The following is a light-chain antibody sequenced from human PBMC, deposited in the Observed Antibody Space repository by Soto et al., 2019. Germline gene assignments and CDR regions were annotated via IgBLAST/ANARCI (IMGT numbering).Light chain of an antibody. V-gene: IGLV1-44*01. CDR2: TNN. J-gene: IGLJ1*01. CDR3: AAWDDSLNAYV. CDR1: NSNIGTNA. Sequence: QSALTQPPSASGTPGQRVTISCSGSNSNIGTNAVSWYQQLPGTAPRLLIYTNNQRPSVVPDRVSGSRSGTSASLAISGLRSEDEADYYCAAWDDSLNAYVFGGGTKVTVL.